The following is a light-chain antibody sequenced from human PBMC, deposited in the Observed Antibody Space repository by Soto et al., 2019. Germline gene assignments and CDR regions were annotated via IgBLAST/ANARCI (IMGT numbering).Light chain of an antibody. V-gene: IGKV3-11*01. CDR3: QQRSNWPPWT. Sequence: EIVLTQSPDTLSLSPGDRATLSCRASQSISSYLAWYQQKPGQSPRLLIYDASNRATGIPARFSGSGSGTDFTLTISSLEPEDFAVYYCQQRSNWPPWTFGQGTKVDIK. J-gene: IGKJ1*01. CDR2: DAS. CDR1: QSISSY.